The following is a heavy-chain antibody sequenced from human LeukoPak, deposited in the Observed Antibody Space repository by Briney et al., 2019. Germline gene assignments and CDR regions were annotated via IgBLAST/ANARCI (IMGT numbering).Heavy chain of an antibody. J-gene: IGHJ5*02. CDR2: ISYDENTK. V-gene: IGHV3-30*04. CDR1: GFAFSSHA. Sequence: PGRSLRLSCAASGFAFSSHAVHWVRQAPGKGLEWVAVISYDENTKYYADSVKGRFTISRDNSRNTLYLQMNSLRADDTALYYCARDLYSSSSVNWFDPWGQGTLVTVSS. CDR3: ARDLYSSSSVNWFDP. D-gene: IGHD6-6*01.